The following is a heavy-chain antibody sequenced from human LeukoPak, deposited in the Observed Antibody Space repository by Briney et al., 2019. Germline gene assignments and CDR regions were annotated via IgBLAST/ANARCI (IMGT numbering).Heavy chain of an antibody. CDR3: AGHQYYDLPGGAFDI. Sequence: SETLSPTCSVSGGSISSRSYYWGWIREPPGKGLEWVGGIYHSGTTYYNPSLKSRVTTSVDTSKTQSTLNRRSVTAADTAVYYCAGHQYYDLPGGAFDIWGLGTMVTVSS. D-gene: IGHD3-3*01. CDR2: IYHSGTT. V-gene: IGHV4-39*01. CDR1: GGSISSRSYY. J-gene: IGHJ3*02.